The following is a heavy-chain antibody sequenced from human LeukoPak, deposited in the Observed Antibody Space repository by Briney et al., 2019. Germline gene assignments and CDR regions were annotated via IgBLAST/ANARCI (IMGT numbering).Heavy chain of an antibody. Sequence: SETLSLTCTVSGDSISTINYYWGWIRQPPGKGLEWIGDIYYSGSTYYNPSLKSRVTISVDTSKNQFSLKLSSVTAADTAVYYCARRGRTTITSRAFDPWGQGTLVIVSS. D-gene: IGHD1-14*01. V-gene: IGHV4-39*01. J-gene: IGHJ5*02. CDR3: ARRGRTTITSRAFDP. CDR2: IYYSGST. CDR1: GDSISTINYY.